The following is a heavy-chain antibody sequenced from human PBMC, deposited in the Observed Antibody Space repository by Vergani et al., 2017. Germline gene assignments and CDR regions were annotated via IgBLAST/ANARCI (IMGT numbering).Heavy chain of an antibody. CDR3: AKYSGWYFDY. J-gene: IGHJ4*02. CDR1: GFTFSSYE. V-gene: IGHV3-48*03. Sequence: EVQLVESGGGLVQPGGSLRLSCAASGFTFSSYEMNWVRQAPGKGLEWVSYISSSGSTIYYADSVKGRFTISRDNAKNTLYLQMNSLRAEDTAVYYCAKYSGWYFDYWGQGTLVTVSS. CDR2: ISSSGSTI. D-gene: IGHD6-19*01.